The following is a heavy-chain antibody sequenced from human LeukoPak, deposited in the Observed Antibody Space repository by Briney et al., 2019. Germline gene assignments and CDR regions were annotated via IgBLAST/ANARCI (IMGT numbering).Heavy chain of an antibody. CDR1: GASISSHY. Sequence: SETLSLTCTVSGASISSHYWSWIRQPPGKGLEWIGYISYSGSANYNPSLKSRVTISVDTSKNQFSLKLSSVTAADTAVYYCARGSGNPGLFDYWGQGTLVTVSS. CDR3: ARGSGNPGLFDY. D-gene: IGHD1-14*01. V-gene: IGHV4-59*11. J-gene: IGHJ4*02. CDR2: ISYSGSA.